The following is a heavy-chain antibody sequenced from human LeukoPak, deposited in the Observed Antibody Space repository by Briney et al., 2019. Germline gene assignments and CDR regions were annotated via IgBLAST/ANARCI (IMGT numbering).Heavy chain of an antibody. D-gene: IGHD3-9*01. V-gene: IGHV4-30-2*01. CDR3: ARALDILTGIDY. CDR2: IYHSGST. Sequence: SETLSLTCTVSGGSISSGGYYWSWIRQPPGKGLEWIGYIYHSGSTYYNPSLKSRVTISVDRSKNQFSLKLSSVTAADTAVYYCARALDILTGIDYWGQGTLVTVSS. J-gene: IGHJ4*02. CDR1: GGSISSGGYY.